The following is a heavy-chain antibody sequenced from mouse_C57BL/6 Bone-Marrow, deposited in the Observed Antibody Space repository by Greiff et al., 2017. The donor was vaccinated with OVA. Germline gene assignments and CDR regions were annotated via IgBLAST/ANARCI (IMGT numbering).Heavy chain of an antibody. CDR3: ARDLPVYYGSRDYAMDY. J-gene: IGHJ4*01. V-gene: IGHV3-6*01. CDR2: ISYDGSN. CDR1: GYSITSGYY. D-gene: IGHD1-1*01. Sequence: EVQLQESGPGLVKPSQSLSLTCSVTGYSITSGYYWNWIRQFPGNKQEWMGYISYDGSNNYNPYLKNRIPITRDTSKNQFFLKLNSVTTEDTATYYCARDLPVYYGSRDYAMDYWGQGTSVTVSS.